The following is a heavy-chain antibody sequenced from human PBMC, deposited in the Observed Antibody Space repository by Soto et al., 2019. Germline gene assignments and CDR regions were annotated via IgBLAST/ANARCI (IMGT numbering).Heavy chain of an antibody. D-gene: IGHD6-19*01. CDR3: ARQGIVVAGTYYYYYGMDV. J-gene: IGHJ6*02. CDR2: IYPGDSDT. V-gene: IGHV5-51*01. CDR1: GYSFTSYW. Sequence: PGESLKISCKGSGYSFTSYWIGWVRQMPGKGLEWMGIIYPGDSDTRYSPSFQGQVTISADKSISTAYLQWSSLKASDTAMYYCARQGIVVAGTYYYYYGMDVRGQRTTVTVSS.